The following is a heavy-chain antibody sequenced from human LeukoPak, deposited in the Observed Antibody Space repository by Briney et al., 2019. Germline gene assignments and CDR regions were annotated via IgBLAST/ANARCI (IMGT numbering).Heavy chain of an antibody. CDR3: ARDSPWTGTTADFDY. CDR2: ISAYNGNT. D-gene: IGHD1-1*01. Sequence: ASVKVSCKSSGYTFTSYGISWVRQAPGQGLEWMGWISAYNGNTNYAQKLQGRVTMTTDTYTTTAYMELRSLRSDDTAVYYCARDSPWTGTTADFDYWGQGTLVTVSS. V-gene: IGHV1-18*01. J-gene: IGHJ4*02. CDR1: GYTFTSYG.